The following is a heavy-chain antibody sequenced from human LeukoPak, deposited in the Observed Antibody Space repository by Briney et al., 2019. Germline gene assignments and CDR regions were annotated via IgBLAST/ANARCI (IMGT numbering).Heavy chain of an antibody. V-gene: IGHV3-48*01. J-gene: IGHJ5*02. CDR3: ARDAGDTPNWFDP. Sequence: GGSLRLSCAASGFTFSSYSMNWVRQAPGKGLEWVSYISSSSTIYYADSVKGRFTISRDNAKNSLYLQMNSLRAEDTAVYYCARDAGDTPNWFDPWGQGTLVTVSS. D-gene: IGHD5-18*01. CDR1: GFTFSSYS. CDR2: ISSSSTI.